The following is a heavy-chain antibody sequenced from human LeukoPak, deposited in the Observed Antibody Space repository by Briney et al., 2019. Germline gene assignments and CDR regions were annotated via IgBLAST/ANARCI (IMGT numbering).Heavy chain of an antibody. D-gene: IGHD3-10*01. J-gene: IGHJ4*02. Sequence: GGSLRLSCAASGFPFSNNVMTWVRQAPGRGLDWLAAIRGSGGSTYYADSVKGRFTISRDNSKNTLYLEMNSLRVEDTAVYYCAKEGYGSRSYYTLNFEYWGQGTLVTVSS. V-gene: IGHV3-23*01. CDR1: GFPFSNNV. CDR2: IRGSGGST. CDR3: AKEGYGSRSYYTLNFEY.